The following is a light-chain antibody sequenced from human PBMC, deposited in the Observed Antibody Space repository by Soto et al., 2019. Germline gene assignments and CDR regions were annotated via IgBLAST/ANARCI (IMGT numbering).Light chain of an antibody. CDR2: DAS. J-gene: IGKJ4*01. CDR3: QQRSNWPLT. V-gene: IGKV3-11*01. CDR1: QSVSSN. Sequence: EIVLTQSPATLSLSPGERATLSCRASQSVSSNVAWYQQKPGQAPRLLIYDASNKATGIPAWVSGSGSGTDFTLTISSLEPEDFAVYYCQQRSNWPLTFGGGTKVEIK.